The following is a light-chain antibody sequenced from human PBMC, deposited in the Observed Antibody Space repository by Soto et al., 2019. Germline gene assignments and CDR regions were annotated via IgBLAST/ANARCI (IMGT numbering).Light chain of an antibody. J-gene: IGKJ4*01. Sequence: SPGNLSPSPGEGATLSCRASQSVSNNYLAWYQQKPGQAPRLLINDASNRATGIPARFGGSRSGTDFTLTMSSLEPEDFAVYCCQQRNDLLLTFGGVSMVDIK. CDR3: QQRNDLLLT. CDR2: DAS. CDR1: QSVSNNY. V-gene: IGKV3-11*01.